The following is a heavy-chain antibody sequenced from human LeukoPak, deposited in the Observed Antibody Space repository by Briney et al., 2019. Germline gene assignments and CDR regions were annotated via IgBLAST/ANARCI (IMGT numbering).Heavy chain of an antibody. CDR3: AKIVTYYYDSSGFGP. Sequence: GGSLRLSCAASGFTFSSYAMSWVRQAPGKGLEWVSAISGSGGSTYYADSVKGRFTISRDNSKNTLYLQMNSLRAEDTAVYYCAKIVTYYYDSSGFGPWGQGTLVTVSS. CDR1: GFTFSSYA. J-gene: IGHJ5*02. D-gene: IGHD3-22*01. V-gene: IGHV3-23*01. CDR2: ISGSGGST.